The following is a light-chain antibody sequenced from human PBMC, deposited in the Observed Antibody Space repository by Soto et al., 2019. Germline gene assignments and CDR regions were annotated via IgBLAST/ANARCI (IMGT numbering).Light chain of an antibody. CDR3: QLWDSYSDHYV. CDR2: GNS. CDR1: SSNIGAGYD. J-gene: IGLJ1*01. Sequence: QSVLTQPPSVSGAPGQRVTISCTGSSSNIGAGYDVHWYQQLPGTAPKLLIYGNSNRPSGVPDRFSGSNSGNTATLTISRVEAGDEADYYCQLWDSYSDHYVFGGGTKVTVL. V-gene: IGLV1-40*01.